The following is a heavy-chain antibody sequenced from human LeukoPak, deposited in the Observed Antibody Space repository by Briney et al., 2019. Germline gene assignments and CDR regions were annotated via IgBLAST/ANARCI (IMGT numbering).Heavy chain of an antibody. D-gene: IGHD4-23*01. V-gene: IGHV1-69*13. CDR1: GYTFTSYY. Sequence: GASVKVSCKASGYTFTSYYMHWVRQAPGQGLEWMGGIIPLFGTANYAQKFQDRVTITAVESMSTVYMELSSLRSEDTAVYYCARGWLAETTVVTPYNYWGQGTLVTVSS. J-gene: IGHJ4*02. CDR2: IIPLFGTA. CDR3: ARGWLAETTVVTPYNY.